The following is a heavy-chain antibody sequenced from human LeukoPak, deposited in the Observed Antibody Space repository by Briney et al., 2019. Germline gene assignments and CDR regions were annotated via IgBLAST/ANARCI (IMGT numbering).Heavy chain of an antibody. V-gene: IGHV3-7*01. J-gene: IGHJ4*02. Sequence: GGSLRLSCTASGFPFSIYWMSWVRQAPGKGRGWVASIKEDGSEEHYVDSVKGRFTISRDNARNSVHVQMNSLRAEDTAVYFCARIRPGNYFDYWGQGALVTVSS. CDR2: IKEDGSEE. D-gene: IGHD6-6*01. CDR1: GFPFSIYW. CDR3: ARIRPGNYFDY.